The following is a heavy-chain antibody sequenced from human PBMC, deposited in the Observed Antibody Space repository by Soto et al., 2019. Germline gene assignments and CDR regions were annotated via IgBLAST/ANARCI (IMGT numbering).Heavy chain of an antibody. CDR1: GFTFSSYA. CDR3: AKEGGGECSGGSCYPRFDP. V-gene: IGHV3-23*01. Sequence: EVQLLESGGGLVQPGGSLRLSCAASGFTFSSYAMSWVRQAPGKGLEWVSAISGSGGSTYYADSVKGRFTISRDNSKNTLYLQMNSLRAEDTAVYYCAKEGGGECSGGSCYPRFDPWGQGTLVTVSS. CDR2: ISGSGGST. D-gene: IGHD2-15*01. J-gene: IGHJ5*02.